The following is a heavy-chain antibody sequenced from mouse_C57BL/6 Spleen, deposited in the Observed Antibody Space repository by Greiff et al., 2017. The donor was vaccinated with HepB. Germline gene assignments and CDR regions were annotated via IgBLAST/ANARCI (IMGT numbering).Heavy chain of an antibody. D-gene: IGHD1-1*01. CDR1: GYTFTSYW. Sequence: VQLQQSGAELVMPGASVKLSCKASGYTFTSYWMHWVKQRPGQGLEWIGEIDPSDSYTNYNQKFKGKSTLTVDKSSSTAYMQLSSLTSEDSAVYYCARRGYGSRFDYWGQGTTLTVSS. CDR2: IDPSDSYT. CDR3: ARRGYGSRFDY. J-gene: IGHJ2*01. V-gene: IGHV1-69*01.